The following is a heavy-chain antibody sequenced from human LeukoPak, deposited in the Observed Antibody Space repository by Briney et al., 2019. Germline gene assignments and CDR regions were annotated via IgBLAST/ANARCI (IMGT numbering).Heavy chain of an antibody. J-gene: IGHJ5*02. D-gene: IGHD5-18*01. Sequence: KPSETLSLTCTVSGGSISSYYWSWIRQPAGKGLEWIGRIYTSGSTNYNPSLKSRVTMSVDTSKNQFSLKLSSVTAADTAVYYCANMGYSYAPGLFDPWGQGTLVTVSS. V-gene: IGHV4-4*07. CDR2: IYTSGST. CDR3: ANMGYSYAPGLFDP. CDR1: GGSISSYY.